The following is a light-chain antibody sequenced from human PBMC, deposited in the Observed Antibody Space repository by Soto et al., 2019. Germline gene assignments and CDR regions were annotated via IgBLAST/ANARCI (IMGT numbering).Light chain of an antibody. V-gene: IGLV2-14*01. CDR1: SSDVGGYKF. CDR2: EVS. Sequence: QSALTQPASVSGSPGQSITISCSGTSSDVGGYKFVSWYQRHPGKAPKLMIYEVSNRPSGVSNRFSASKSGNTASLTISGLQAEDEADYYCSSYTSSTFYVFGTGTKVTVL. CDR3: SSYTSSTFYV. J-gene: IGLJ1*01.